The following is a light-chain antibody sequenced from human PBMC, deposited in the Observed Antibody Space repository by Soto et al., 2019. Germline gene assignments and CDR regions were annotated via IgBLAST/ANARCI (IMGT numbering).Light chain of an antibody. CDR3: QQYSKWPIT. J-gene: IGKJ5*01. CDR2: GIS. CDR1: QSVNSN. V-gene: IGKV3-15*01. Sequence: PGESATLSCRASQSVNSNYLAWYQQHPGQPPRLLIYGISTRATGIPARFSGSGSGTEFSLTISRLQSEDFAVYYCQQYSKWPITFGQGTRLEIK.